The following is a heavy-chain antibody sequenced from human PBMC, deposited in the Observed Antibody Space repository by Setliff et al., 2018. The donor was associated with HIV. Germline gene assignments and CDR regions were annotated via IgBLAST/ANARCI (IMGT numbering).Heavy chain of an antibody. Sequence: GGSLRLSCAASGFRLSDYFMEWIRQSPEKGLEWVVRSRGKAHRSTADYGAAVKGRFTISRDDSQNSRYLQMNSLKTEDSAVYYCSRDDLYGGNSFDYWGQGTLVTVAS. J-gene: IGHJ4*02. D-gene: IGHD4-17*01. CDR3: SRDDLYGGNSFDY. CDR1: GFRLSDYF. CDR2: SRGKAHRSTA. V-gene: IGHV3-72*01.